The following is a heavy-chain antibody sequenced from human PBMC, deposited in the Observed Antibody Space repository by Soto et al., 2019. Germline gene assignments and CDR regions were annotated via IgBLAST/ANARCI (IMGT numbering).Heavy chain of an antibody. V-gene: IGHV4-59*12. D-gene: IGHD3-9*01. CDR3: ARENNDWSLDF. J-gene: IGHJ4*02. CDR2: IFYSGST. Sequence: PSETLSLTCTVSGGFISSYYWTWIRQPPGKGLEWLGYIFYSGSTNYNPSLKGRLTVSVDTSKNQFFLKLASVTAADTAVYYCARENNDWSLDFWGQGILVTVSS. CDR1: GGFISSYY.